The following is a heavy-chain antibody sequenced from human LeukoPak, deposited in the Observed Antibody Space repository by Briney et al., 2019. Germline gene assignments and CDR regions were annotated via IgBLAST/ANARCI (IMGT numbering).Heavy chain of an antibody. CDR2: IKEDGSVK. CDR1: GFTFNRNW. Sequence: GGSLRLSCAASGFTFNRNWMSWLRQAPGKGLEWVANIKEDGSVKNYEDSVKGRFTISRDNAANSVSLLLNSLRAEDTAGYYCAGDVGKVYFDYWAREPWSPSPQ. CDR3: AGDVGKVYFDY. J-gene: IGHJ4*02. D-gene: IGHD1-1*01. V-gene: IGHV3-7*04.